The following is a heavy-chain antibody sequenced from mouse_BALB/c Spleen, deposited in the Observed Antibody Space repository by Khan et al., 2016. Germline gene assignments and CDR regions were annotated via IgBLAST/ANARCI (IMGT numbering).Heavy chain of an antibody. CDR3: ATGRYSGSRGYFDV. Sequence: EVQLQESGPGLVKPSQSLSLTCTVTGYSITSDYAWNWIRQFPGNKLEWMGYISYSGSTSYNPSLKSRIPITRDTSKNQFILQLNSVTTEDTATYYSATGRYSGSRGYFDVWGAGTTVTVSS. CDR1: GYSITSDYA. J-gene: IGHJ1*01. CDR2: ISYSGST. V-gene: IGHV3-2*02. D-gene: IGHD1-1*01.